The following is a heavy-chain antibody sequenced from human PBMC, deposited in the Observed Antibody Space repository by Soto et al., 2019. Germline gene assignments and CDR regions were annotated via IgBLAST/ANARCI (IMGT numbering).Heavy chain of an antibody. J-gene: IGHJ6*02. CDR1: GFTFSSYA. CDR3: AREFYDSSGYGGRLYYYYGMDV. Sequence: GGSLRLSCAASGFTFSSYAMHWVRQAPGKGLEWVAVISYDGSNKYYADSVKGRFTISRDNSKNTLYLQMNSLRAEDTAGYYCAREFYDSSGYGGRLYYYYGMDVWGQGTTVTVSS. V-gene: IGHV3-30-3*01. CDR2: ISYDGSNK. D-gene: IGHD3-22*01.